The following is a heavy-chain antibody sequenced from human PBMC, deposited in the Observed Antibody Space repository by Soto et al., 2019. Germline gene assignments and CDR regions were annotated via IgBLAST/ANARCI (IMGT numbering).Heavy chain of an antibody. D-gene: IGHD1-1*01. Sequence: GWSLRLSCAASGFTFSSYAMNWVRQAPGKGLEWVSSIDSGGSRTFYADTVKGRFTISRDNAKNSLFLQMNSLRAEDTAVYFCTREVQPGVRREYDYWGQGALVTVSS. CDR1: GFTFSSYA. CDR3: TREVQPGVRREYDY. CDR2: IDSGGSRT. J-gene: IGHJ4*02. V-gene: IGHV3-21*01.